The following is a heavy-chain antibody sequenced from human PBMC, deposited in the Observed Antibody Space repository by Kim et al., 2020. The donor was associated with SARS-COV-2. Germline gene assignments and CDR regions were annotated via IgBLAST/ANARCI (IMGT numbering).Heavy chain of an antibody. J-gene: IGHJ2*01. CDR2: IYPGDSDT. D-gene: IGHD4-17*01. CDR1: GYSFTSYW. Sequence: GESLKISCKGSGYSFTSYWIGWVRQMPGKGLELMGIIYPGDSDTRYSPSFQGQVTNPADKSISTAYLQWSSPKASDTAMYYCARPIYGDYKEWYFDLWGRGTLVTVSS. V-gene: IGHV5-51*01. CDR3: ARPIYGDYKEWYFDL.